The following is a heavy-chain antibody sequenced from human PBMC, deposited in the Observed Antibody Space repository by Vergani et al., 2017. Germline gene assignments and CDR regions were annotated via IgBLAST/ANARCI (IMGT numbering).Heavy chain of an antibody. D-gene: IGHD6-13*01. CDR3: ARGAPGSSSWVLFPD. CDR2: ISSSSGYL. V-gene: IGHV3-21*01. Sequence: EVQLLESGGGLVQPGGSLRLPCAASGFTFSSYSMNWVRQAPGKGLEWVSSISSSSGYLYYADSVKGRFTISRDNAKNSLYLQMNSLRAEDTAVYYCARGAPGSSSWVLFPDWGQGTLVTVSS. J-gene: IGHJ4*02. CDR1: GFTFSSYS.